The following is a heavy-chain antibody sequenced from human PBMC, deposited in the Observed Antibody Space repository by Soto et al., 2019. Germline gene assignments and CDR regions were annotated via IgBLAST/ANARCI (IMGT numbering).Heavy chain of an antibody. Sequence: GGSLRLSCAASGFTFSSYSMNWVRQAPGKGLEWVSSISSSSSYIYYADSVKGRFTISRDNAKNSLYLQMNSLRAEDTAVYYCARRVFRLELRWFGELSSPDYWGQGTLVTVSS. D-gene: IGHD3-10*01. CDR3: ARRVFRLELRWFGELSSPDY. CDR1: GFTFSSYS. V-gene: IGHV3-21*01. J-gene: IGHJ4*02. CDR2: ISSSSSYI.